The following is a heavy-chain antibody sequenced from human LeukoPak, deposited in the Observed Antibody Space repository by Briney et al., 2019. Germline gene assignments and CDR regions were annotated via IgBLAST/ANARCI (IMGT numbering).Heavy chain of an antibody. Sequence: GASVKVSCKASGYTCTGYYMHWVRQAPGQGLEWMGRINPNSGGTNYAQKFQGRVTMTRDTSISTAYMELSRLRSDDTAVYYCASGRYYYDSSGYYSNTYYFDYWGQGALATVSS. CDR3: ASGRYYYDSSGYYSNTYYFDY. CDR1: GYTCTGYY. CDR2: INPNSGGT. D-gene: IGHD3-22*01. V-gene: IGHV1-2*06. J-gene: IGHJ4*02.